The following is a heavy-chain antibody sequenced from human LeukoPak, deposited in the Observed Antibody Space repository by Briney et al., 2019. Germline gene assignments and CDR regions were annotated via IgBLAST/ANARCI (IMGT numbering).Heavy chain of an antibody. CDR3: ARAPDRIRFDP. D-gene: IGHD1-14*01. V-gene: IGHV4-34*01. Sequence: PSDTLSLTCAVYGGSLRADFWSWIRQPPGKGLEWIGDIHPGGSTKYNPSLESRVTISVDTSKNQCPLRLTSVTAADTAVYYCARAPDRIRFDPWGQGALVTVSS. CDR2: IHPGGST. J-gene: IGHJ5*02. CDR1: GGSLRADF.